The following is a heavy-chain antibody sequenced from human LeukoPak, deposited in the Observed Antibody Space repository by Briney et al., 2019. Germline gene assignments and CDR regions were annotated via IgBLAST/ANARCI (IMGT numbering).Heavy chain of an antibody. V-gene: IGHV1-8*03. CDR3: AREPRGAIRRYDY. J-gene: IGHJ4*02. D-gene: IGHD2-2*02. CDR2: MNPNSGNT. CDR1: GYTFTSYD. Sequence: ASVKVSCKASGYTFTSYDINWVRQATGQGLEWMGWMNPNSGNTGYAQKFQGRVTITRNTSISTAYLELSSLRSEDTAVYYCAREPRGAIRRYDYWGQGTLVTVSS.